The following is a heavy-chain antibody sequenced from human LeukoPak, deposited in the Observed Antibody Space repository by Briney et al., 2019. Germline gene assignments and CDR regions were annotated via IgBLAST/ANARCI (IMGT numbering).Heavy chain of an antibody. Sequence: RPSETLSLTCTVSGDSISSYYWTWIRQPPGKGLEWIGFIYNSGSTNYNPSLRSRVTISVDTSKNQFSLKLSSVTAAETAVYYCTRDRGSGGFDPWGQGTLVTVSS. D-gene: IGHD1-26*01. J-gene: IGHJ5*02. CDR1: GDSISSYY. CDR2: IYNSGST. CDR3: TRDRGSGGFDP. V-gene: IGHV4-59*01.